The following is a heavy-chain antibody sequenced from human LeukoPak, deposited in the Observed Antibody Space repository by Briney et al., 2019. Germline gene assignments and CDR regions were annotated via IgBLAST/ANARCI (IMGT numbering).Heavy chain of an antibody. CDR3: VRGVGTTSNDY. D-gene: IGHD1-26*01. V-gene: IGHV3-74*01. J-gene: IGHJ4*02. Sequence: GGSLRLSCAVSGLTFSSYNMNWVRQAPGKGLVWLSRINSDGSITTYVDSVKGRFTISRDNAKNTLYLQMNSLRAEDTAMYYCVRGVGTTSNDYWGQGTLVTVSS. CDR1: GLTFSSYN. CDR2: INSDGSIT.